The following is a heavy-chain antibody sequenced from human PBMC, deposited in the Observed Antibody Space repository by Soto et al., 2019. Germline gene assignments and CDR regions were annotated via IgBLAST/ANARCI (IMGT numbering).Heavy chain of an antibody. Sequence: QVQLQESGPGLVKPSQTLSLTCTVSGGSISSGGYYWSWIRQHPGKGLEWIGYIYYSGSTYYNPSLKSRVTISVDTSKNRFSLKLSSVTAADTAVYYCARDLLPDDYDSSGYYGGRDAFDIWGQGTMVTVSS. J-gene: IGHJ3*02. CDR2: IYYSGST. D-gene: IGHD3-22*01. CDR3: ARDLLPDDYDSSGYYGGRDAFDI. V-gene: IGHV4-31*03. CDR1: GGSISSGGYY.